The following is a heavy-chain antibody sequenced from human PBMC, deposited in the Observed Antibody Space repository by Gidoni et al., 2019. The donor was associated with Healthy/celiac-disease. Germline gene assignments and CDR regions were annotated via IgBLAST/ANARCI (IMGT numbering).Heavy chain of an antibody. CDR3: ARVLMVRGVPSWYFDY. V-gene: IGHV4-30-4*01. J-gene: IGHJ4*02. Sequence: QVQLQESGPGLVKPSQTLSLTCTVSGGSISSGDYYWSWIRRPPGKGLEWIGYIYYSGSTYYNPSLKSRVTISVDTSKNQFSLKLSSVTAADTAVYYCARVLMVRGVPSWYFDYWGQGTLVTVSS. D-gene: IGHD3-10*01. CDR2: IYYSGST. CDR1: GGSISSGDYY.